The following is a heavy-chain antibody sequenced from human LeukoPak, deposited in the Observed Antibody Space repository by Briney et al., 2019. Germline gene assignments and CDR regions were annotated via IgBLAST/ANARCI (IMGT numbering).Heavy chain of an antibody. CDR3: ARGGHYGDYERGPIDY. Sequence: SSETLSLTCAVYGGSFSGYYWSWLRQAPGKGLEGVSGITWNGGSTGYADPVKGRFTISRDNAKNSLYLQMNSLRVEDTALYYCARGGHYGDYERGPIDYWGQGTLVTVSS. CDR2: ITWNGGST. V-gene: IGHV3-20*04. CDR1: GGSFSGYY. D-gene: IGHD4-17*01. J-gene: IGHJ4*02.